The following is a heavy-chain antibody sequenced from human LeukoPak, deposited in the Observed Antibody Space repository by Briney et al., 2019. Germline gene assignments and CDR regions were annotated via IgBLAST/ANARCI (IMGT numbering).Heavy chain of an antibody. CDR3: AGVYSSGWRFYYYYYMDV. CDR1: GGSISSYY. J-gene: IGHJ6*03. Sequence: SETLSLTCTVSGGSISSYYWSWIRQPPGKGLEWIGYIYYSGSTNYNPSLKSRVTISVDTSKNQFSLKLSSVTAADTAVYYCAGVYSSGWRFYYYYYMDVWGKGTTVTVSS. D-gene: IGHD6-19*01. V-gene: IGHV4-59*01. CDR2: IYYSGST.